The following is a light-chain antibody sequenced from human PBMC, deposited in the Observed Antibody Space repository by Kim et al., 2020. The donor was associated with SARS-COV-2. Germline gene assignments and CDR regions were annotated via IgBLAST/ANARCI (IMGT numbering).Light chain of an antibody. V-gene: IGKV1-27*01. Sequence: ASVGDRVTITCRASQGINTYLAWYQQKPATVPKRLIYGASTLHTGVPSRFSGSGSGTDFTLTISSLQPEDVATYYCQQYNSAPRTFGQGTKVDIK. CDR2: GAS. CDR1: QGINTY. CDR3: QQYNSAPRT. J-gene: IGKJ1*01.